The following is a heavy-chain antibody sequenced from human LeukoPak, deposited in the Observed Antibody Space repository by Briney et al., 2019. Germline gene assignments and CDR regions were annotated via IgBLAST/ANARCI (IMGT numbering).Heavy chain of an antibody. CDR1: GGTFSSYA. CDR2: INPNSGGT. D-gene: IGHD3-22*01. V-gene: IGHV1-2*02. Sequence: ASVKVSCKASGGTFSSYAISWVRQAPGQGLEWMGWINPNSGGTNYAQKFQGRVTMTRDTSISTAYMELSRLRSDDTAVYYCARSPSSSGYAFDYWGQGTLVTVSS. J-gene: IGHJ4*02. CDR3: ARSPSSSGYAFDY.